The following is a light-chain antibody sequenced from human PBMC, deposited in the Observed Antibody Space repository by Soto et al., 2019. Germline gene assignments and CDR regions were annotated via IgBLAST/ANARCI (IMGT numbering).Light chain of an antibody. Sequence: EIVMTQSPATLSVSPGERATLSCRASQSVSNSLAWYQQKPGQAPRLFIYGASTRATGIPDRFSGSGSGTEFTLTISSLQSEAFAVYYCQQYYDWPPVTFGHGTRLEI. CDR3: QQYYDWPPVT. V-gene: IGKV3-15*01. CDR1: QSVSNS. CDR2: GAS. J-gene: IGKJ5*01.